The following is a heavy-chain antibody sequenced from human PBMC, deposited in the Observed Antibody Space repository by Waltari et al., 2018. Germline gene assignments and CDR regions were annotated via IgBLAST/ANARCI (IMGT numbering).Heavy chain of an antibody. V-gene: IGHV4-39*01. CDR3: ARHASWFDP. CDR1: GDPISSDTYY. J-gene: IGHJ5*02. CDR2: VYYSGNP. Sequence: QVRLQESGPGLVRPSETLSPTCTVPGDPISSDTYYWGWIRQAPGKGLEWIGSVYYSGNPYYNPSLKSRVTMSIDTSKNLFSLNLDSVTAADTAVYYCARHASWFDPWGQGTLVTVSS.